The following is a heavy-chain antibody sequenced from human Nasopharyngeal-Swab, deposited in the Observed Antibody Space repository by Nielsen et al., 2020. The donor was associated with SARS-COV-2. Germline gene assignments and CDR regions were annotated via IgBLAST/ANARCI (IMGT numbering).Heavy chain of an antibody. Sequence: GGSLRLSCEASGFTLSSCAMTWVRQAPGKGLEWVSGISDNGGSTNYAGSVKGRFTISRDESKNTVYLQMNSLRAEDSAIYYCAKGGHCGGGSCYSLPYNYYFGMDVWGQGTTVTVSS. V-gene: IGHV3-23*01. D-gene: IGHD2-15*01. CDR2: ISDNGGST. J-gene: IGHJ6*02. CDR1: GFTLSSCA. CDR3: AKGGHCGGGSCYSLPYNYYFGMDV.